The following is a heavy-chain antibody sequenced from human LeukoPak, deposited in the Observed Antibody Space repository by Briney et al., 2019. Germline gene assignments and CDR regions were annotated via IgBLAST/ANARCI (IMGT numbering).Heavy chain of an antibody. CDR3: AREAGYYYDSSGFPDY. J-gene: IGHJ4*02. CDR2: IYHSGST. CDR1: GYSISRGYY. V-gene: IGHV4-38-2*02. D-gene: IGHD3-22*01. Sequence: SETLSLTCTVSGYSISRGYYWGWIRQPPGKGLGGIGSIYHSGSTYYNPSLKSRVTISVDTSKNQFSLKLSSVTAADTAVHYCAREAGYYYDSSGFPDYWGQGTLVTVSS.